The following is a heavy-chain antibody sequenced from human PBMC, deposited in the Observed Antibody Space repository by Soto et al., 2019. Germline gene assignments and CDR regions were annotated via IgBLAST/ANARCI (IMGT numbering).Heavy chain of an antibody. V-gene: IGHV4-59*01. CDR3: ARAHSNSLLYYYYYGMDV. D-gene: IGHD4-4*01. J-gene: IGHJ6*02. Sequence: SETLSLTCTVSGGSTSSYYWSWIRQPPGKGLEWIGYIYYSGSTNYNPSLKSRVTISVDTSKNQFSLKLSSVTAADTAVYYCARAHSNSLLYYYYYGMDVWGQGTTVTVSS. CDR1: GGSTSSYY. CDR2: IYYSGST.